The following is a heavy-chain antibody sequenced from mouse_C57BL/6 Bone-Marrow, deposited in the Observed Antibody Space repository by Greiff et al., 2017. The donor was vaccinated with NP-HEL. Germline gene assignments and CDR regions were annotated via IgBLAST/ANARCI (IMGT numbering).Heavy chain of an antibody. CDR1: GYTFTSYW. CDR2: IDPSDSYT. Sequence: QVQLQQPGAELVRPGTSVKLSCKASGYTFTSYWMHWVKQRPGQGLEWIGVIDPSDSYTNYNQKFKDKATLTVDTSSSTAYMQLSSLTSEDSAVYYCATYYSNPRGYFDVWGTGTTVTVSS. CDR3: ATYYSNPRGYFDV. D-gene: IGHD2-5*01. V-gene: IGHV1-59*01. J-gene: IGHJ1*03.